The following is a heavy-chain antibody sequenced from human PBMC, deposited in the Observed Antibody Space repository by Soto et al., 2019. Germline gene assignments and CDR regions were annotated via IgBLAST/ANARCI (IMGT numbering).Heavy chain of an antibody. Sequence: QIHLQESGPGLVRPSETLSLTCSVSGGLTRDYWTWIRQPPGKELEWIGYIYYSGNTNYNPSLKGRVTRSADPSECTSSLKLTSVPAADTAVDYCARETSPWAYHHWGQGAPVLVSS. CDR3: ARETSPWAYHH. D-gene: IGHD7-27*01. CDR1: GGLTRDY. CDR2: IYYSGNT. J-gene: IGHJ5*02. V-gene: IGHV4-59*08.